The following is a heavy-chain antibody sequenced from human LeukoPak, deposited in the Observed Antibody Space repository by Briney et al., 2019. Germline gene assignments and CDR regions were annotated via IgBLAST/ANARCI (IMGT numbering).Heavy chain of an antibody. J-gene: IGHJ4*02. CDR1: GGSISGNSYY. Sequence: SETLSLTCAVSGGSISGNSYYWSWIRQPPGKGLEWIGYIYYSGSTNYNPSLKSRVTISVDTSKNQFSLKLSSVTAADTAVYYCARGGVLKSVDYWGQGTLVAVSS. V-gene: IGHV4-61*01. D-gene: IGHD3-16*01. CDR2: IYYSGST. CDR3: ARGGVLKSVDY.